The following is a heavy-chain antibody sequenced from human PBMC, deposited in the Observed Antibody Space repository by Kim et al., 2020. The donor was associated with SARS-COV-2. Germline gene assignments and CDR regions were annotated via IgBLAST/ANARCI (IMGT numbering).Heavy chain of an antibody. D-gene: IGHD2-2*01. CDR1: GFTFSSYG. CDR3: ASSSYCSSTSCYGSYGMDV. J-gene: IGHJ6*02. CDR2: IWYDGSNK. Sequence: GGSLRLSCAASGFTFSSYGMHWVRQAPGKGLEWVAVIWYDGSNKYYADSVKGRFTISRDNSKNTLYLQMNSLRAEDTAVYYCASSSYCSSTSCYGSYGMDVWGQGTTVTVSS. V-gene: IGHV3-33*01.